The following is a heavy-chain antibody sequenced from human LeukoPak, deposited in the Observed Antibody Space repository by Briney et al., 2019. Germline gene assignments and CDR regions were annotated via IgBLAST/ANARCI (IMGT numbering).Heavy chain of an antibody. Sequence: SVTVSFKASGFTFTISAVQWVRQARGQRLEWIGWIVVGSGNTNYAQKFQERVTITRDMSTSTAYMELSSLRSEDTAVYYCAAGWGAATHGFDYWGQGTLVTVSS. D-gene: IGHD2-15*01. CDR3: AAGWGAATHGFDY. CDR1: GFTFTISA. J-gene: IGHJ4*02. CDR2: IVVGSGNT. V-gene: IGHV1-58*01.